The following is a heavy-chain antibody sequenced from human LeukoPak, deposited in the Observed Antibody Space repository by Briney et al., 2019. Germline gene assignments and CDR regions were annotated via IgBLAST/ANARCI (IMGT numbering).Heavy chain of an antibody. V-gene: IGHV1-3*01. D-gene: IGHD3-9*01. CDR3: ARGGGDYDILTGYYLDYFDY. Sequence: ASVKVSCKASGYTFTSYAMHWVRQAPGQRLEWMGWINAGNGNTKYSQKFQGRVTITRDTSASTAYMELSRLRSDDTAVYYCARGGGDYDILTGYYLDYFDYWGQGTLVTVSS. CDR2: INAGNGNT. CDR1: GYTFTSYA. J-gene: IGHJ4*02.